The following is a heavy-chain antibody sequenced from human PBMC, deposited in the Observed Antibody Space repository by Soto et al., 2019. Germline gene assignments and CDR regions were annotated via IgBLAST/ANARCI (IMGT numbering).Heavy chain of an antibody. Sequence: QVQLQESGPGLVKPSQTLSLPCTVSAASISSGDYYWSWIRQPPGKGLELIVYIYYSGNTYYNPSLKRRVTILVDTSKHQFSLRVSFVTAADTAVYYCARALIQIWTYYYYGRDVWGQGTTVTASS. V-gene: IGHV4-30-4*01. CDR3: ARALIQIWTYYYYGRDV. J-gene: IGHJ6*02. CDR2: IYYSGNT. D-gene: IGHD5-18*01. CDR1: AASISSGDYY.